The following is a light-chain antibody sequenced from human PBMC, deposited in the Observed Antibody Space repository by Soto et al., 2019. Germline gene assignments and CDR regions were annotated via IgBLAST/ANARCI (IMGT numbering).Light chain of an antibody. J-gene: IGKJ1*01. CDR3: QHYNSYSEA. CDR1: QTISSW. CDR2: KAS. V-gene: IGKV1-5*03. Sequence: DIQMTQSPSTLSGSVGDRVTITCRASQTISSWLSWYQQKPWKAPKLLIYKASTLKSGVPSRFSGSGSVTEFTLTISSLQPDDFATYYCQHYNSYSEAFGQGTKVDIK.